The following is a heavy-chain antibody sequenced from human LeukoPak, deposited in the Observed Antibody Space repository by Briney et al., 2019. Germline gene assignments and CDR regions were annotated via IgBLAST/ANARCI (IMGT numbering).Heavy chain of an antibody. CDR1: GYTFTSYY. Sequence: ASVKVSCKASGYTFTSYYMHWVRQAPGKGLEWMGGFDPEDGETIYAQKFQGRVTMTEDTSTDTAYMELSSLRSEDTAVYYCATRAGYDILTGYDYWGQGTLVTVSS. J-gene: IGHJ4*02. V-gene: IGHV1-24*01. D-gene: IGHD3-9*01. CDR2: FDPEDGET. CDR3: ATRAGYDILTGYDY.